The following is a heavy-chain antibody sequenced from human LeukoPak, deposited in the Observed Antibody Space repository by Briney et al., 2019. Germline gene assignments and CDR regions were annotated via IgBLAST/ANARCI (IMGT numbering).Heavy chain of an antibody. CDR3: ARDPEYYYGSGSYRHGY. J-gene: IGHJ4*02. CDR2: ISSSSSTI. CDR1: GFTFSSYS. V-gene: IGHV3-48*01. D-gene: IGHD3-10*01. Sequence: PGGSLRLSCAASGFTFSSYSMNWVRQAPGKGLEWVSYISSSSSTIYYADSVKGRFTISRDNAKNSLYLQMNSLRAEDTAVYYCARDPEYYYGSGSYRHGYWGQGTLVTVSS.